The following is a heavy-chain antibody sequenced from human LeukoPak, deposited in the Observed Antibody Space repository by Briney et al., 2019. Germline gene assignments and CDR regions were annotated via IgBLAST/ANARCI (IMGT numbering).Heavy chain of an antibody. CDR3: ARDGRSIAARSWGDY. CDR2: INPNSGGT. J-gene: IGHJ4*02. V-gene: IGHV1-2*02. Sequence: ASVKVSCKASGYTFTDYYMHWVRQAPGHGLEWMGWINPNSGGTNYAQKFQGRVTMTRDTSISTAYMELSRLRSDDTAVYYCARDGRSIAARSWGDYWGQGTLVTVSS. CDR1: GYTFTDYY. D-gene: IGHD6-6*01.